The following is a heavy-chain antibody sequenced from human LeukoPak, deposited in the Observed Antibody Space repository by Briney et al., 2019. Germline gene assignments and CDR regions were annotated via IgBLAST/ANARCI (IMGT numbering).Heavy chain of an antibody. CDR2: IIPIFGTA. D-gene: IGHD3-3*01. CDR3: ARGPITRTIFGVPIDY. V-gene: IGHV1-69*13. J-gene: IGHJ4*02. CDR1: GGTFSSYA. Sequence: GASVKVSCKASGGTFSSYAISWVRQAPGQGLEWMGGIIPIFGTANYAQKFQGRVTIIADESTSTAYMELSSLRSEDTAVYYCARGPITRTIFGVPIDYWGQGTLVTVSS.